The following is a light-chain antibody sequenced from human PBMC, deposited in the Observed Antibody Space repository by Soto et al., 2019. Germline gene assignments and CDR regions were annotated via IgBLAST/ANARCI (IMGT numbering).Light chain of an antibody. V-gene: IGLV1-51*01. CDR3: GTWDSSLSAYV. CDR1: SSNIGNNY. Sequence: QSVLTQPPSVSAAPGQKVTISCSGSSSNIGNNYVSWYQQLPGTAPKLLIYDNNKRPSGIPDRLSSSKSGTSATLGITGLQTGDEADYYCGTWDSSLSAYVFGTGTKATVL. CDR2: DNN. J-gene: IGLJ1*01.